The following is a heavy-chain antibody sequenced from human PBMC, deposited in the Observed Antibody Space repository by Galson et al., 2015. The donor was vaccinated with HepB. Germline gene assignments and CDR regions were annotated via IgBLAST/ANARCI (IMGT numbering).Heavy chain of an antibody. J-gene: IGHJ5*02. Sequence: SLRLSCAASGFIFSSYGMHWVRQAPGKGLEWVAVISYDGSNKYYADSVKGRFTISRDNSKNTLYLQMNSLRAEDTAVYYCAKALTGDVRWFDPWGQGTLVTVSS. D-gene: IGHD7-27*01. V-gene: IGHV3-30*18. CDR1: GFIFSSYG. CDR2: ISYDGSNK. CDR3: AKALTGDVRWFDP.